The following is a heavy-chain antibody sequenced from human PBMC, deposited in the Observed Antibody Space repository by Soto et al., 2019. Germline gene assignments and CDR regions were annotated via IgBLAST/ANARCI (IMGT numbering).Heavy chain of an antibody. CDR3: ASGLGYCISTSCYATRFDP. J-gene: IGHJ5*02. V-gene: IGHV4-61*01. Sequence: SETLSLTCTVSGGSVSSGSYYWSWIRQPPGKGLEWIGYIYYSGSTNYNPSLKSRVTISVDTSKDQFSLKLSSVTAADTAVYYCASGLGYCISTSCYATRFDPWGQGTLVTVSS. CDR1: GGSVSSGSYY. CDR2: IYYSGST. D-gene: IGHD2-2*01.